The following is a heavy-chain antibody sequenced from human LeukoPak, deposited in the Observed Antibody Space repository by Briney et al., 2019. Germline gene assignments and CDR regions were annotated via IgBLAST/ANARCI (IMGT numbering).Heavy chain of an antibody. CDR1: GFTVSSNY. J-gene: IGHJ3*02. D-gene: IGHD3-16*01. V-gene: IGHV3-66*01. CDR2: IYSGGST. CDR3: AAQSLGDAFDI. Sequence: GGSLRLSCAASGFTVSSNYMSWVRQAPGKGLEWVSVIYSGGSTYYADSVKGRFTISRDNSKNTLYLQMNSLRAEDTAVYYCAAQSLGDAFDIWGQGTMVTVSS.